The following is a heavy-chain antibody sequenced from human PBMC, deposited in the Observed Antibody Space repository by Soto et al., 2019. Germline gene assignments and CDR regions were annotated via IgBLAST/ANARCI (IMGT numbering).Heavy chain of an antibody. J-gene: IGHJ6*02. CDR1: GFTFSNYD. CDR3: ARELHGGSYGMDV. Sequence: EVQLVESGGGLVQPGGSLRLSCAASGFTFSNYDMHWVRQVTGKGLEWVSGITTAGDTYYPGSVKGRFTISREKAKNSLYRQMNRLSAGDTAVYYCARELHGGSYGMDVWGQGTTVTVSS. CDR2: ITTAGDT. V-gene: IGHV3-13*01.